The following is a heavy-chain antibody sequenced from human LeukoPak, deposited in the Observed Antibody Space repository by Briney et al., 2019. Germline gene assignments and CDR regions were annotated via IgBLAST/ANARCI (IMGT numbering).Heavy chain of an antibody. J-gene: IGHJ4*02. D-gene: IGHD3-22*01. CDR2: ISGSGGST. CDR3: ARDYYDSSGYYLD. Sequence: GGSLRLSCAASGFTFSNYAMSWVRQAPGKGLEWVSAISGSGGSTYYADSVKSRFTISRDNSKNTLYLQMNSLRAEDTAVYYCARDYYDSSGYYLDWGQGTLVTVSS. V-gene: IGHV3-23*01. CDR1: GFTFSNYA.